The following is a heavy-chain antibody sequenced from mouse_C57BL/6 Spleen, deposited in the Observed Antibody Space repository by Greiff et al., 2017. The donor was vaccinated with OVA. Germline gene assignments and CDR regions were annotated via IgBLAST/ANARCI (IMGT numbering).Heavy chain of an antibody. D-gene: IGHD1-1*01. J-gene: IGHJ4*01. CDR3: ARHYGTGAMDY. Sequence: VQLQQPGAELVKPGASVKLSCKASGYTFTSYWMQWVKQRPGQGLEWIGEIDPSDSYTNYNQKFKGKATLTVDTSSSTAYMQLSSLTSEDSAVYYCARHYGTGAMDYWGQGTSVTVSS. CDR1: GYTFTSYW. V-gene: IGHV1-50*01. CDR2: IDPSDSYT.